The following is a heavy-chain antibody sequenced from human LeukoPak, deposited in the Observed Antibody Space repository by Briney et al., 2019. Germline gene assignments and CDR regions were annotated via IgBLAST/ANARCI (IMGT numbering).Heavy chain of an antibody. D-gene: IGHD5-18*01. CDR3: VRLRNTYGKNFDS. CDR2: IQQDGSEK. V-gene: IGHV3-7*01. J-gene: IGHJ4*02. CDR1: GFTFKGYW. Sequence: GGSLRLSCAASGFTFKGYWMSWVRQPAGRGVEWVANIQQDGSEKKYVGSVKGRLTLSRDNDTHALYLQADSLRAEDTAVYLCVRLRNTYGKNFDSSGERTPGTASS.